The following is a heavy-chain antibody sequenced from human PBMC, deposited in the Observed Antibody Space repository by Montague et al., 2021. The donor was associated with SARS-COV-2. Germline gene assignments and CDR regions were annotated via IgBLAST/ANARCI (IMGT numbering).Heavy chain of an antibody. Sequence: SETLSLTCTVSGGSISSSSYYWGWIRQPPGKGLEWIGSIYYSGSTYYNPSLKSRVTISVDTSKNQFSLKLSSVTAADTAVYYCARQGDIVVVVAATEIHYYYVMDVWGQGTTVTVSS. D-gene: IGHD2-15*01. CDR1: GGSISSSSYY. V-gene: IGHV4-39*01. CDR2: IYYSGST. J-gene: IGHJ6*02. CDR3: ARQGDIVVVVAATEIHYYYVMDV.